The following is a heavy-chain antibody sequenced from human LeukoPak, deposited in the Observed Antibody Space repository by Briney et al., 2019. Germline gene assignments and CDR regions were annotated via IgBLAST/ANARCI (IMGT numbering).Heavy chain of an antibody. CDR2: IYPGDSDT. CDR3: ARGFGAFDI. J-gene: IGHJ3*02. D-gene: IGHD3-22*01. CDR1: GYTFTIYG. V-gene: IGHV5-51*01. Sequence: GESLKISCKGSGYTFTIYGIAWVRQMPGKGLEWMGIIYPGDSDTRYSPAFQGQVTISADKSISAAYLQWSSLKASDTAMYYCARGFGAFDIWGQGAKVTVSS.